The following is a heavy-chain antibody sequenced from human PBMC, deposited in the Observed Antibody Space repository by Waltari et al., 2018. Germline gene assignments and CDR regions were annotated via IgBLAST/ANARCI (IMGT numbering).Heavy chain of an antibody. CDR3: ARTYYDILTGYSSYYFDY. D-gene: IGHD3-9*01. V-gene: IGHV5-51*03. J-gene: IGHJ4*02. CDR1: GYSFTSYW. CDR2: IYPGDSDT. Sequence: EVQLVQSGAEVKKPGESLKISCKGSGYSFTSYWIGWVRQMPGKGLEWMGIIYPGDSDTRYSPSFQGQVTISADKSISTAYLQWSSLKASDTAMYYCARTYYDILTGYSSYYFDYWGQGTLVTVSS.